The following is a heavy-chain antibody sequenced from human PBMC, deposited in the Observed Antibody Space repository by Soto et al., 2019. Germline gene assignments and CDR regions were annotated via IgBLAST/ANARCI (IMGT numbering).Heavy chain of an antibody. Sequence: QVQLQESGPGLVKPSETLSLTCTVSGGSISSYYWSWIRQPPGKGLEWIGYIYYSGSTNYNLSLTSRVITTVATSKNQFPLKLSTVTAADTAVYYCARRSLGIAAAALYYYDMDVWGKGTTVTVSS. V-gene: IGHV4-59*08. CDR1: GGSISSYY. CDR2: IYYSGST. D-gene: IGHD6-13*01. J-gene: IGHJ6*03. CDR3: ARRSLGIAAAALYYYDMDV.